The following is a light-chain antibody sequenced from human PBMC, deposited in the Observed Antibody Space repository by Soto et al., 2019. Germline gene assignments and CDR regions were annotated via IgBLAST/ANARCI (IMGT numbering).Light chain of an antibody. J-gene: IGLJ1*01. V-gene: IGLV2-14*01. Sequence: QSVLAQPASVSGTPGQSITISCTGTSSDVGGYNYVSWYQQHPGKAPKLMIYEVSNRPSGVSNRFSGSKSGNTASLTISGLQAEDEADYYCSSYTCSSPYVVGTGTKVTVL. CDR3: SSYTCSSPYV. CDR2: EVS. CDR1: SSDVGGYNY.